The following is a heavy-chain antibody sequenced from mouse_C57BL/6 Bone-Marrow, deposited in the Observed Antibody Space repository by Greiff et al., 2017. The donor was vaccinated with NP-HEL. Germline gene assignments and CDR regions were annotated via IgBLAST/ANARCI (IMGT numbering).Heavy chain of an antibody. CDR3: ARHRYDYLFAY. CDR2: ISNGGGST. CDR1: GFTFSDYY. D-gene: IGHD2-4*01. J-gene: IGHJ3*01. Sequence: DVKLVESGGGLVQPGGSLKLSCAASGFTFSDYYMYWVRQTPEKRLEWVAYISNGGGSTYYPDTVKGRFTISRDNAKNTLYLQMSRLKSEDTAMYYCARHRYDYLFAYWGQGTLVTVSA. V-gene: IGHV5-12*01.